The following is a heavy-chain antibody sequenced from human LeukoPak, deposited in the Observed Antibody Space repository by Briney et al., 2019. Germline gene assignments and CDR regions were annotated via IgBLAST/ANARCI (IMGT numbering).Heavy chain of an antibody. Sequence: SVKVSCKASGGTFSSYAVSWVRLTPGQGLEWLGGINPVFGTTTYAQKFQAKVTMTADKSTNTAYLEISSLTSDDTVVYYCARCSPGDSSNFYAVLQYWGQGTQVTVST. J-gene: IGHJ4*02. CDR3: ARCSPGDSSNFYAVLQY. CDR2: INPVFGTT. D-gene: IGHD3-22*01. CDR1: GGTFSSYA. V-gene: IGHV1-69*06.